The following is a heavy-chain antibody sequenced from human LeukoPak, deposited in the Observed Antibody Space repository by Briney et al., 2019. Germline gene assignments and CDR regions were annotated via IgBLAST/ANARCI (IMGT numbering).Heavy chain of an antibody. CDR3: AKDDDYGGNTHYFDY. CDR1: GGSFSGYY. D-gene: IGHD4-23*01. V-gene: IGHV4-34*01. Sequence: PSETLSLTCAVYGGSFSGYYWSWIRQPPGKGLEWIGEINHSGSTNYNPSLKSRVTISVDTSKNQFSLKLSSVTAEDTAVYYCAKDDDYGGNTHYFDYWGQGTLVTVSS. J-gene: IGHJ4*02. CDR2: INHSGST.